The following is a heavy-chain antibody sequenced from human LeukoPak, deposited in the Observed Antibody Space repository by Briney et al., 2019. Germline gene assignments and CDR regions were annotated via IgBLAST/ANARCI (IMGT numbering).Heavy chain of an antibody. V-gene: IGHV4-34*01. CDR3: ARGNTVYYYYYMDV. D-gene: IGHD4-17*01. J-gene: IGHJ6*03. CDR2: INYSGST. CDR1: GGSFSGYY. Sequence: PSETLSLTCAVYGGSFSGYYWSWIRQPPGKGLEWIGEINYSGSTNYNPSLKSRVTISVDTSKNQFSLKLSSVTAADTAVYYCARGNTVYYYYYMDVWGKGTTVTVSS.